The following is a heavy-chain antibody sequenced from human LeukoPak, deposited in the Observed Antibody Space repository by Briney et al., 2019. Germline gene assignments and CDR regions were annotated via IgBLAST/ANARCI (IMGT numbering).Heavy chain of an antibody. CDR2: IWYDGSNK. D-gene: IGHD5-24*01. Sequence: GGSLRLSCAASGFTFSSYGMHWVRQAPGKGLEWVAVIWYDGSNKYYADSVKGRFTISRDNSKNTLYLQMNSLRAEDTAVFYCARDLEMSAMGYYFDYWGQGTLVTVSS. CDR1: GFTFSSYG. V-gene: IGHV3-33*01. J-gene: IGHJ4*02. CDR3: ARDLEMSAMGYYFDY.